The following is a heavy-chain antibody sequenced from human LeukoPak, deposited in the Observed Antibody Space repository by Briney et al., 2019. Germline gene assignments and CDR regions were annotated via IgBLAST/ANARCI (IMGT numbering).Heavy chain of an antibody. D-gene: IGHD3-3*01. Sequence: GGSLRLSCAASRFTLSTYWMSWVRQAPGKGLEWVAPIKQDGSQEYYVDSVKGRFTISRDSAKNSLYLQMNSLRAEDTAVYYCARGVPYDSWSGPHYSDYWGQGTLVTVSS. V-gene: IGHV3-7*01. J-gene: IGHJ4*02. CDR2: IKQDGSQE. CDR3: ARGVPYDSWSGPHYSDY. CDR1: RFTLSTYW.